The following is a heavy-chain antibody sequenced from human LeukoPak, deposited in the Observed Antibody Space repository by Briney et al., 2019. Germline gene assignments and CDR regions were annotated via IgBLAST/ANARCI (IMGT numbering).Heavy chain of an antibody. D-gene: IGHD1-26*01. Sequence: GGSLRLSCAASGFNFDDYGMSWVRQAPGKGLEWVSNINWNGVSKGYGYSVKGRFTISRDNAKKFLYLQMNSLRAEDTAVYYCARVGATTRGYFDYWGQGTLVTVSS. V-gene: IGHV3-20*04. J-gene: IGHJ4*02. CDR2: INWNGVSK. CDR3: ARVGATTRGYFDY. CDR1: GFNFDDYG.